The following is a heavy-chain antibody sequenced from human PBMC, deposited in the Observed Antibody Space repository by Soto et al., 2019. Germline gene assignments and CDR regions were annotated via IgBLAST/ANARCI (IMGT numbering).Heavy chain of an antibody. CDR2: IIPIFGTA. D-gene: IGHD4-17*01. Sequence: QVQLVQSGAEVKKPGSSVKVSCKASGGTFSSYAISWVRQAPGQGLEWMGGIIPIFGTANYAQKFQGRVTXXAXEXRSTAYMELSSLRSEDTAVYYCARGTTVTAPGSLGNWGQGTLVTVSS. V-gene: IGHV1-69*12. J-gene: IGHJ4*02. CDR3: ARGTTVTAPGSLGN. CDR1: GGTFSSYA.